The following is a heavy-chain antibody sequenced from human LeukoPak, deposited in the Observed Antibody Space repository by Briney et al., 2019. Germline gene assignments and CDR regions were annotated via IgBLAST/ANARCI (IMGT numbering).Heavy chain of an antibody. V-gene: IGHV5-51*01. CDR1: GNRITSYW. J-gene: IGHJ4*02. D-gene: IGHD3-22*01. CDR3: ARQSPSGYFDY. Sequence: GASLKISCTGSGNRITSYWIGWLRHPRGKGQEWMGISNPSYSDILYSPAFQSQVTISGDASIGTAYLQWSSLEASYTAIYYCARQSPSGYFDYWGQGTLVTVSS. CDR2: SNPSYSDI.